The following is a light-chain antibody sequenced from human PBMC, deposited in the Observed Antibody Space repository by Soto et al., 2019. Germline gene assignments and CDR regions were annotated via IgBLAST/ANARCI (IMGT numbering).Light chain of an antibody. CDR2: DSS. J-gene: IGKJ4*01. CDR1: QSVSIY. V-gene: IGKV3-11*01. Sequence: EIVLTQPPATLSLSPGGRAILSCRASQSVSIYLAWYQQRPAQAPRLLIYDSSRRATGIPVRFSGSGSGTDFTLTITSLEPEDFAVYYCQHRSSWPLTFGGGTKVDIK. CDR3: QHRSSWPLT.